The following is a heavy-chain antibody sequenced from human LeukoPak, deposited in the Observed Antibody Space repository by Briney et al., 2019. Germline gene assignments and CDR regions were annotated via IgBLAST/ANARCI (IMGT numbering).Heavy chain of an antibody. V-gene: IGHV3-9*03. CDR1: GFTFDDYA. J-gene: IGHJ3*02. CDR3: AKDMVPAAIMGGGDAFDI. D-gene: IGHD2-2*01. CDR2: ISWNSGSI. Sequence: PGGSLRLSCAASGFTFDDYAMHWVRQAPGKGLEWVSGISWNSGSIGYADSVKGRFTISRDNAKNSLYLQMNSLRAEDMALYYCAKDMVPAAIMGGGDAFDIWGQGTMVTVSS.